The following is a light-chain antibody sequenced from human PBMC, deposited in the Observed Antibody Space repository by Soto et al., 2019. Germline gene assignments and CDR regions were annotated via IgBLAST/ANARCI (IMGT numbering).Light chain of an antibody. Sequence: DIQMTQSPSTLSASVGDRVTITFRASQSISSWLAWYQQKPGKAPKLLIYKASSLESGVPSRFSGSGSGTESTLTISSLQPDDFATYYCQQYNSYSPRTFGQGTKLEIK. CDR3: QQYNSYSPRT. J-gene: IGKJ2*01. CDR2: KAS. V-gene: IGKV1-5*03. CDR1: QSISSW.